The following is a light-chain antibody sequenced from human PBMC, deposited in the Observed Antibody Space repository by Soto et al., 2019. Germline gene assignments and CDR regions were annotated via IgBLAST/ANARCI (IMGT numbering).Light chain of an antibody. V-gene: IGKV3-20*01. CDR3: QQYGSSPYT. CDR2: GAS. CDR1: QSVTSSY. J-gene: IGKJ2*01. Sequence: DIVLTQSPGTLSLSPGERATLSCRASQSVTSSYLAWYQQKPGQAPRLLIYGASTRATDIPDRFSGIGSGTDFTLTISRLEPEDFAMYFCQQYGSSPYTLGQGTKLEIK.